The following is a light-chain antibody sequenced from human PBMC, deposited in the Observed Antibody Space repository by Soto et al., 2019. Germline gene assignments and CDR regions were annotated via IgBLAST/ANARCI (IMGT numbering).Light chain of an antibody. CDR2: EVT. Sequence: QSALTQPPSASGSPGQSVTISCTGTSSDVGAYKYVSWYQQYPGKAPKLMIYEVTKRPSGVPDRFSGSKSGNTASLTVSGLPAEDEADYYCTSYVGNDIWVFGGGTQLTVL. V-gene: IGLV2-8*01. CDR1: SSDVGAYKY. J-gene: IGLJ3*02. CDR3: TSYVGNDIWV.